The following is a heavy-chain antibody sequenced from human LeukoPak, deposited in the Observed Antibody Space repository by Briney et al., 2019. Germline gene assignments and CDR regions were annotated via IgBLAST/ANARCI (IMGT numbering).Heavy chain of an antibody. Sequence: SETLSLTCTVSGDSISSYYWSWIRQPPGKGLEWIGYIYYSGSTNYNPSLKSRVTISVDTSKNQFSLKLSSVTAADTAVYYCARKDYYMDVWGKGTTVTVSS. V-gene: IGHV4-59*01. CDR3: ARKDYYMDV. CDR2: IYYSGST. J-gene: IGHJ6*03. CDR1: GDSISSYY.